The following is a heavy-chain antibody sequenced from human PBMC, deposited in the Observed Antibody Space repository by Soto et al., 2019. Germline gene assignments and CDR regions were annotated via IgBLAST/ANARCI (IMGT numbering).Heavy chain of an antibody. CDR3: TRHTVDY. Sequence: EVQLVESGGGLVKPGGSLKLSCAASGFSFSDSAITWVRQASGKGLEWVGRTRSKANSYATAFAASVKGRFTISRDDSKNTVYLQMNSLKTEDTAVYYCTRHTVDYWGQGTLVTVSS. CDR1: GFSFSDSA. CDR2: TRSKANSYAT. D-gene: IGHD4-4*01. J-gene: IGHJ4*02. V-gene: IGHV3-73*02.